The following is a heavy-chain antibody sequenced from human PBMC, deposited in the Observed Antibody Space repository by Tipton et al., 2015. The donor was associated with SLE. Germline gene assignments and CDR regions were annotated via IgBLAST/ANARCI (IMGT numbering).Heavy chain of an antibody. Sequence: SLRLSCAASGFTFSSYGMHWVRQAPGKGLEWVAFIRYDGSNKYYADSVKGRFTISRDNSKNTLYLQMNSLRAEDTAVYYCAATFGGVIDSFDYWGQGTLVTVSS. V-gene: IGHV3-30*02. CDR3: AATFGGVIDSFDY. CDR1: GFTFSSYG. D-gene: IGHD3-16*02. J-gene: IGHJ4*02. CDR2: IRYDGSNK.